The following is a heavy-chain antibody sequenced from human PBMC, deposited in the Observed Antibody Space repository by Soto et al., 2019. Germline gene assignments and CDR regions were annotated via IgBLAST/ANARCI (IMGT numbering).Heavy chain of an antibody. CDR1: GGSISSYY. Sequence: SETLSLTCTVSGGSISSYYWSWIRQPPGKGLEWIGYIYYSGSTNYNPSLKSRVTISVDTSKNQFSLKLSSVTAADTAVYYCARRGEPQGHYYYYYMDVWGKGTTVTVSS. J-gene: IGHJ6*03. CDR3: ARRGEPQGHYYYYYMDV. V-gene: IGHV4-59*01. D-gene: IGHD3-16*01. CDR2: IYYSGST.